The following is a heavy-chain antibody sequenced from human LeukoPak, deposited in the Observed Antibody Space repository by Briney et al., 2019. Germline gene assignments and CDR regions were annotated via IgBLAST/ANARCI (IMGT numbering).Heavy chain of an antibody. D-gene: IGHD5-12*01. CDR2: ILYDGSNK. Sequence: GGSLRLSCAASGFTFSTSAMHWVRQAPGKGLEWVAVILYDGSNKYYGDSVRGRFTISRDNSKNTLYLQMNSLRAEDTAVYSCAKDPLNRSGFDGAFDIWGQGTMVTVSS. CDR1: GFTFSTSA. CDR3: AKDPLNRSGFDGAFDI. J-gene: IGHJ3*02. V-gene: IGHV3-30*18.